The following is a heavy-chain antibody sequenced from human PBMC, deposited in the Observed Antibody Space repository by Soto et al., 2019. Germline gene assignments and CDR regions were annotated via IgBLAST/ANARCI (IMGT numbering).Heavy chain of an antibody. CDR2: ISYSGST. CDR3: AREKYDSSFDY. Sequence: SETLSLACTVSGGSISSHYWSWIRQPPGKGLEWIGYISYSGSTNYNPSLKSRVTISVDTSRNQFSLRLSPVTAADTAIYYCAREKYDSSFDYWGQGTLVTVSS. J-gene: IGHJ4*02. V-gene: IGHV4-59*11. D-gene: IGHD3-22*01. CDR1: GGSISSHY.